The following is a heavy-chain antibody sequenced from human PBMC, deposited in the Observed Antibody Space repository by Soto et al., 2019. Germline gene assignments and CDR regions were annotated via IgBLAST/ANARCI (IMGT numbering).Heavy chain of an antibody. Sequence: QVQLVESGGGVVQPGRSLRLSCAASGFTFSSYGMHWVRQAPGKGLEWVAVIWYDGSNKYYADSVKGRFTISRDNSKNTRYLQMNSLRAEDTAVYYCARDPEYSSSYYYYYYMDVWGKGTTVTVSS. J-gene: IGHJ6*03. CDR2: IWYDGSNK. CDR1: GFTFSSYG. CDR3: ARDPEYSSSYYYYYYMDV. V-gene: IGHV3-33*01. D-gene: IGHD6-6*01.